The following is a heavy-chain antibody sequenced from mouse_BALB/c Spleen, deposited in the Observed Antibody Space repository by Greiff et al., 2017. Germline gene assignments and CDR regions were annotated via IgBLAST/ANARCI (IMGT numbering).Heavy chain of an antibody. CDR1: GFNIKDYY. V-gene: IGHV14-4*02. D-gene: IGHD2-4*01. CDR3: SDYDGAWFAY. J-gene: IGHJ3*01. CDR2: IDPENGDT. Sequence: VQLQQSGAELVRSGASVKLSCTASGFNIKDYYMHWVKQRPEQGLEWIGWIDPENGDTEYAPKFQGKATMTADTSSNTAYLQLSSLTSEDTAVYDCSDYDGAWFAYWGQGTLVTVSA.